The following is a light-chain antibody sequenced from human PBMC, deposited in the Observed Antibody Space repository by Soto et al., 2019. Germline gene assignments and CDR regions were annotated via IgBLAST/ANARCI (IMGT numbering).Light chain of an antibody. CDR2: EAN. J-gene: IGLJ3*02. Sequence: NFMLTQPHSVSESPGKTVTISCTRSSGSIASKYVQWFQQRPGSAPTAVIYEANQRPPGVPDRFSGSIDSSSNSASLTISGLKTEDEADYYCQSYDSTNRVFGGGTKLTVL. V-gene: IGLV6-57*03. CDR3: QSYDSTNRV. CDR1: SGSIASKY.